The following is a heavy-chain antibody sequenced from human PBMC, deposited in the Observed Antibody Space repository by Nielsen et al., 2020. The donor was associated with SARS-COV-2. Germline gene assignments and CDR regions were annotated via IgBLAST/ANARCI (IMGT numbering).Heavy chain of an antibody. CDR3: ARGSPSNSWFGPIDY. J-gene: IGHJ4*02. D-gene: IGHD6-13*01. CDR1: GYTFTSLY. CDR2: INPIGGVT. Sequence: ASVKVSCKASGYTFTSLYMHWVRQAPGQGLEWMGIINPIGGVTNYAQTFQGRVTMTTDTSTSTVYMELSSLRSEDTAVYYCARGSPSNSWFGPIDYWGQGTLVTVSS. V-gene: IGHV1-46*01.